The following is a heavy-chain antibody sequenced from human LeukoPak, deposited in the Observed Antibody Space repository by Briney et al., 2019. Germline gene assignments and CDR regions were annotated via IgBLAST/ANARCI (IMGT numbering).Heavy chain of an antibody. D-gene: IGHD3-22*01. CDR3: AGAMIPSPLDY. CDR1: GFIFSNYS. Sequence: GGSLRLSCAASGFIFSNYSMNWVRQAPGKGLEWVAAISASGSATSYADSVKGRFTISRDNSKNTLYLQMNSLRAEDTAVYYCAGAMIPSPLDYWGQGTLVTVSS. CDR2: ISASGSAT. V-gene: IGHV3-23*01. J-gene: IGHJ4*02.